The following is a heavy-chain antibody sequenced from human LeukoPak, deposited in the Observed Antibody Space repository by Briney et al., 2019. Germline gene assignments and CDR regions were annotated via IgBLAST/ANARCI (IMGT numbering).Heavy chain of an antibody. J-gene: IGHJ3*02. CDR1: GFTFSSYG. CDR3: AKVKSPATIGWPLFDI. Sequence: PGGSLRLSCAASGFTFSSYGMHWVRQAPGKGLEWVAVISYDGSNKYYADSVKGRFTISRDNSKNTLYLQMNSLRTEDTAVYYCAKVKSPATIGWPLFDIWGQGTMVTVSS. CDR2: ISYDGSNK. D-gene: IGHD5-24*01. V-gene: IGHV3-30*18.